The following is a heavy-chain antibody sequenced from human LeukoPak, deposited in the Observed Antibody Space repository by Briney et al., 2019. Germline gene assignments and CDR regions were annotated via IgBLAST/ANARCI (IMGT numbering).Heavy chain of an antibody. CDR3: AREHCSGGSCYSIYYYYYMDA. CDR2: IHTSGST. Sequence: PSETLSLTCTVSGGSISSYYWSWIRQPAGKGLEWIGRIHTSGSTNYNPSLKSRVTISVDTSKNQFSLKLSSVTAADTAVYYCAREHCSGGSCYSIYYYYYMDAWGKGTTVTVSS. D-gene: IGHD2-15*01. CDR1: GGSISSYY. J-gene: IGHJ6*03. V-gene: IGHV4-4*07.